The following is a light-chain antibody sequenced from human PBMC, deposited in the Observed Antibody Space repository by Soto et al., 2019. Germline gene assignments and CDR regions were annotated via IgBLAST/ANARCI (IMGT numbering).Light chain of an antibody. CDR3: EAWDDSLYGAV. V-gene: IGLV1-44*01. Sequence: QAVVTQPPSASGTPGQRVTISCSGSSSNIGANPINWYQQLPGTAPKLLIDNNDQRPSGVPDRFSASKSGTSASLAISGLQSEDEADYYCEAWDDSLYGAVLGGGTKLTVL. CDR1: SSNIGANP. CDR2: NND. J-gene: IGLJ2*01.